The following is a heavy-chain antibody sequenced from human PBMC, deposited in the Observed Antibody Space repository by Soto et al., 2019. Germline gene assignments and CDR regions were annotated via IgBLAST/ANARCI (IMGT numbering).Heavy chain of an antibody. V-gene: IGHV3-23*01. CDR1: GFTFSSYD. CDR2: ISGSGGST. CDR3: AKRRRGYSSSSYYYYYMDV. J-gene: IGHJ6*03. D-gene: IGHD6-6*01. Sequence: GGSLRLSCAASGFTFSSYDMSWVRQDPGKGLEGVSAISGSGGSTDYAEYVKGRFTISIDNYKNTLYLQMNSLRAEDTAVYYSAKRRRGYSSSSYYYYYMDVWGKGTTVTVSS.